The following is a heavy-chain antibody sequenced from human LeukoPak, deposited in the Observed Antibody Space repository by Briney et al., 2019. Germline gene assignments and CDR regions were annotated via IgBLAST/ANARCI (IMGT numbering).Heavy chain of an antibody. Sequence: GGSLRLSCAASGFTFSSYSMNWVRQAPGKGLEWVSSISSSSSYIYYADSVKGRFTISRDNAKNSLYLQMNSLRAEDTAVYYCAKVRFSCSSISCYSFDYWGQGTLVTVSS. J-gene: IGHJ4*02. D-gene: IGHD2-2*02. CDR3: AKVRFSCSSISCYSFDY. V-gene: IGHV3-21*04. CDR1: GFTFSSYS. CDR2: ISSSSSYI.